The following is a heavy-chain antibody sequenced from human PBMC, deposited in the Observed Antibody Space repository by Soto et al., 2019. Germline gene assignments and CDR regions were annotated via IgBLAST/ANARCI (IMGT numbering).Heavy chain of an antibody. J-gene: IGHJ3*02. Sequence: QLHLVQSGAVVKKPGASVTVSCSASGYPVTAYYMHWVRQAPGRGLEWMGGINPATGAAKYTPTFQGRVTMTRATSTSTVFMELSGLTSEDTAVFYCARGGGVGVAGSAAFDMWGQGTLVTVSS. D-gene: IGHD3-3*01. CDR1: GYPVTAYY. CDR2: INPATGAA. V-gene: IGHV1-2*02. CDR3: ARGGGVGVAGSAAFDM.